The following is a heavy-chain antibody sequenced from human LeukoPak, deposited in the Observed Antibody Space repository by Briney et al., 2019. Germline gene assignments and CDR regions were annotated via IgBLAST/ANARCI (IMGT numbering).Heavy chain of an antibody. D-gene: IGHD2-21*02. CDR2: IYYSGST. CDR1: GGSFRSYC. CDR3: ARGEGEDELARDCSYFDL. J-gene: IGHJ2*01. V-gene: IGHV4-59*01. Sequence: SETLSLTCTVSGGSFRSYCWNWIRQPPGKGLGWIGYIYYSGSTDYNPSLRSRVTISVDTSKNQFSLKLSSVTAADTAVYYCARGEGEDELARDCSYFDLWGRGTLVTVSS.